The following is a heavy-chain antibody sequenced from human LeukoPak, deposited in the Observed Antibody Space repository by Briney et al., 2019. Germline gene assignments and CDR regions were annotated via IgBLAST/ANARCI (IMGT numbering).Heavy chain of an antibody. CDR2: INHSGST. CDR1: GGSFSGYY. J-gene: IGHJ4*02. D-gene: IGHD3-3*01. Sequence: SETLSLTCAVYGGSFSGYYWSWIRQPPGKGLKWIGEINHSGSTNYNPSLKSRVTISVDTSKNQFSLKLSSVTAADTAVYYCARGPGSLAIFTIPYDYWGQGTLVTVSS. V-gene: IGHV4-34*01. CDR3: ARGPGSLAIFTIPYDY.